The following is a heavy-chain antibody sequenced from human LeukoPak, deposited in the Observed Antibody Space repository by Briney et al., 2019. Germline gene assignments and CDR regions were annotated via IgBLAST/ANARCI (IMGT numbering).Heavy chain of an antibody. Sequence: GGSLRLSCAASGFTFSDYYMSWIRQAQGKGLEWVSYISSSGSTIYYADSVKGRFTISRDNAKNSLYLQMNSLRAEDTAVYYCATNDSSGWDAFDIWGQGTMVTVSS. J-gene: IGHJ3*02. CDR3: ATNDSSGWDAFDI. CDR2: ISSSGSTI. D-gene: IGHD3-22*01. V-gene: IGHV3-11*04. CDR1: GFTFSDYY.